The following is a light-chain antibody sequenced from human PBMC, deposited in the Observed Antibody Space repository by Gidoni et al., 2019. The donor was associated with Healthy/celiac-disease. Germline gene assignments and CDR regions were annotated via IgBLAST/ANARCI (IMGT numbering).Light chain of an antibody. CDR2: EVS. J-gene: IGLJ1*01. CDR3: CSYAGSSPYV. V-gene: IGLV2-23*02. Sequence: QSALTQPASASGSPGQSITISCTGTSSDVGSYNLVSWYQQPPGKAPKLMIYEVSKRPSGVSNRFSGSKSGNTASLTISGLQAEDEAEYYCCSYAGSSPYVFGTGTKVTVL. CDR1: SSDVGSYNL.